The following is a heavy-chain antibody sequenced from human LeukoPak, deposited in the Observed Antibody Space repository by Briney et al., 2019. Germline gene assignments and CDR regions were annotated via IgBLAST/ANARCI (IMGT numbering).Heavy chain of an antibody. J-gene: IGHJ5*02. CDR1: GGSINSGFYY. CDR3: ARENFWSGYSNWFDP. CDR2: IYYTGST. D-gene: IGHD3-3*01. V-gene: IGHV4-39*07. Sequence: SETLSLTCTVSGGSINSGFYYWGWIRQPPGKGLEWIGSIYYTGSTYNNPSLKSRVTISVDSSKSQFSLKLSSVTAADTAVYYCARENFWSGYSNWFDPWGQGTLVTVSS.